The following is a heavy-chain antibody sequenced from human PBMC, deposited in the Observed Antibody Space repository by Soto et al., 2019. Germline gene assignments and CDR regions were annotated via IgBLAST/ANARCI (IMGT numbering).Heavy chain of an antibody. CDR2: IIPLFGTA. D-gene: IGHD1-1*01. CDR1: GETFSTFA. V-gene: IGHV1-69*01. CDR3: ARGSPCSTTTCSLNEVRFDP. Sequence: QVQLLQSGAELKRPGSSVKVSCKASGETFSTFAITWVRQAPGHGPEWMGGIIPLFGTAHYARRFEDRVTMPADESTSTAYMELRSLTSEDTAIYYCARGSPCSTTTCSLNEVRFDPWGQGTLVTVST. J-gene: IGHJ5*02.